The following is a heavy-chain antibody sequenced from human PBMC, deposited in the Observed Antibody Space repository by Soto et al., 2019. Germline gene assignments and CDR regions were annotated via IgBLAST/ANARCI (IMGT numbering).Heavy chain of an antibody. D-gene: IGHD5-12*01. CDR1: GFTFSSYD. J-gene: IGHJ4*02. CDR2: IGTAGDT. CDR3: ARGYSGYAVDY. Sequence: GESLKISCAASGFTFSSYDMHWVRQATGKGLEWVSAIGTAGDTYYPGSVKGRFTISRENAKNSLYLQMNSLRAEDTAVYYCARGYSGYAVDYWGQGTLVTVSS. V-gene: IGHV3-13*01.